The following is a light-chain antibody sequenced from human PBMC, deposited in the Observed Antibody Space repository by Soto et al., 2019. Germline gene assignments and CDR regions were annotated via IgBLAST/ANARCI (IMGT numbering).Light chain of an antibody. Sequence: QSALTQPASVSGSPGQSITISCIGASSDINTSRYVSWYQQYPGKAPKLLIYEVSIRPSGVSSRFSGSKSANTASLTISGLQPEDEADYFCSSDVSGYSLGVFGGGTKLTVL. CDR1: SSDINTSRY. V-gene: IGLV2-14*01. J-gene: IGLJ3*02. CDR2: EVS. CDR3: SSDVSGYSLGV.